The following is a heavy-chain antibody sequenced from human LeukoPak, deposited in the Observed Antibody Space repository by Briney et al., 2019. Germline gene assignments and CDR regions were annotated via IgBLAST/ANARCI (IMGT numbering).Heavy chain of an antibody. CDR2: FYYSGTT. J-gene: IGHJ4*02. V-gene: IGHV4-39*01. Sequence: SETLSLTCTVSGGSISSSSYYWGWIRQPPGKGLEWIGTFYYSGTTYYNPSLKSRVTISVDTSKNQFSLKLISVTAADTAVYYCARPGGSGSYFSYFDYWGQGTLVTVSS. CDR3: ARPGGSGSYFSYFDY. CDR1: GGSISSSSYY. D-gene: IGHD3-10*01.